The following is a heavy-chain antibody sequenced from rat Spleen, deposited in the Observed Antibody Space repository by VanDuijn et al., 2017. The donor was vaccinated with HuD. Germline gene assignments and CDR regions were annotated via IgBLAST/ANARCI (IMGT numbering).Heavy chain of an antibody. CDR1: GLTFSNYG. V-gene: IGHV5-19*01. Sequence: EVKLVASGGGLVQPGNSLTLSCVASGLTFSNYGMHWIRQAPTKGLEWVASISPDGVNTYYRDSVKGRFTFSRDNAKSTLYLQMDSLRSEDTATYYCVTWGLDYWGQGVMVTVSS. CDR3: VTWGLDY. J-gene: IGHJ2*01. CDR2: ISPDGVNT. D-gene: IGHD2-1*01.